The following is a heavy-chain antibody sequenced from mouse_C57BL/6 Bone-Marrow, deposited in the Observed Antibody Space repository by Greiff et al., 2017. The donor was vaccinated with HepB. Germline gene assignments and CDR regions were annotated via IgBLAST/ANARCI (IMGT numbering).Heavy chain of an antibody. CDR2: ISSGGSYT. Sequence: EVMLVESGGDLVKPGGSLKLSCAASGFTFSSYGMSWVRQTPDKRLEWVATISSGGSYTYYPDSVKGRFTISRDNAKNTLYLQMSSLKSEDTAMYYCARHKQVRSSYAMDYWGQGTSVTVSS. J-gene: IGHJ4*01. V-gene: IGHV5-6*01. D-gene: IGHD1-3*01. CDR3: ARHKQVRSSYAMDY. CDR1: GFTFSSYG.